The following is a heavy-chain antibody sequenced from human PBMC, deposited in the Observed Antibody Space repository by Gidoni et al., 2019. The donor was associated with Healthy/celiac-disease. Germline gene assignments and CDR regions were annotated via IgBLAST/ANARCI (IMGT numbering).Heavy chain of an antibody. D-gene: IGHD1-26*01. CDR1: GFTFDDYA. J-gene: IGHJ3*02. CDR3: AKAYSGSYLFDI. V-gene: IGHV3-9*01. Sequence: EVQLVESGGGLVQPGRSLRLSCAASGFTFDDYAMHWVRQAPGKGLEWVSGISWNSGSIGYADSVKGRFTISRDNAKNSLYLQMNSLRAEDTALYYCAKAYSGSYLFDIWGQGTMVTVSS. CDR2: ISWNSGSI.